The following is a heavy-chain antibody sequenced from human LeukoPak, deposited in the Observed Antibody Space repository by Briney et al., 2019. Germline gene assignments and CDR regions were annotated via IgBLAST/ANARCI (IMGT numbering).Heavy chain of an antibody. V-gene: IGHV3-30*02. Sequence: GGSLRLSCAASGFTFSSYGMHWVRQGPGKGLEWVAFIRYDTSIEYYADSVRGRFTISRDNAKNSLYLQMNSLRAEDTAVYYCARGLTPDYWGQGTLVTVSS. CDR3: ARGLTPDY. CDR2: IRYDTSIE. CDR1: GFTFSSYG. D-gene: IGHD3-16*01. J-gene: IGHJ4*02.